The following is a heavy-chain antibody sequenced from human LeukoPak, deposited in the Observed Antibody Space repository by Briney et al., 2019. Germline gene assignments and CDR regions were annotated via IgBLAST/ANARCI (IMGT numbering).Heavy chain of an antibody. CDR2: ISGSGDNT. CDR1: GFTFSSYA. V-gene: IGHV3-23*01. Sequence: GGSLRLSCAASGFTFSSYAMSWVRQAPGKGLEWVSAISGSGDNTYYADSVKDRFTISRDKSKSTLYLQMNSLGAEDTAVYYCAKNRGNYYYFDYWGQGTLVTVSS. D-gene: IGHD4-11*01. CDR3: AKNRGNYYYFDY. J-gene: IGHJ4*02.